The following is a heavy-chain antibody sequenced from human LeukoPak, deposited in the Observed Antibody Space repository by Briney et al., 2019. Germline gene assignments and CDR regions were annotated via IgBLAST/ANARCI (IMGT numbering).Heavy chain of an antibody. D-gene: IGHD1-14*01. CDR3: ARDERHRFHGCWFDP. CDR2: ISSSSSTI. J-gene: IGHJ5*02. V-gene: IGHV3-48*01. Sequence: RGSLRLSCAASGFTFSSYSMNWVPQAPRKGLGRVSYISSSSSTIYYAESVMRRCTISRANAKNSLYLQMNSMRAEDTAVYYCARDERHRFHGCWFDPWGQGTLVTVSS. CDR1: GFTFSSYS.